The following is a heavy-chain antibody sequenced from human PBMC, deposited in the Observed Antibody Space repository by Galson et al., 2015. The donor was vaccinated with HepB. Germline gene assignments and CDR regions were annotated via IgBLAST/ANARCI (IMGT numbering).Heavy chain of an antibody. Sequence: SLRLSCAASGFTFSSYGMHWVRQAPGKGLEWVAVIWYDGSNKYYADSVKGRFTISRDNSKNTLYLQMNSLRAEDTAVYYCARGDANYYDSSGYYGGDYWGQGTLVTVSS. CDR1: GFTFSSYG. J-gene: IGHJ4*02. V-gene: IGHV3-33*01. CDR2: IWYDGSNK. CDR3: ARGDANYYDSSGYYGGDY. D-gene: IGHD3-22*01.